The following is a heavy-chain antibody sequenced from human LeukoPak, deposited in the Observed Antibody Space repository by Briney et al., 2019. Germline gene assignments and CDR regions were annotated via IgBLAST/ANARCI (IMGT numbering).Heavy chain of an antibody. J-gene: IGHJ6*02. CDR3: ARGPKAVAGTRYYYYGMDV. CDR2: VSYSRTT. D-gene: IGHD6-19*01. CDR1: GFSVSGGGYY. Sequence: PSETLSLTCTVSGFSVSGGGYYWTWIRQPPGKGLEWIGYVSYSRTTEYNPSLKSRVTISLDTSKNEFSLTLRSVTAADTAVYYCARGPKAVAGTRYYYYGMDVWGQGTTVTVSS. V-gene: IGHV4-61*08.